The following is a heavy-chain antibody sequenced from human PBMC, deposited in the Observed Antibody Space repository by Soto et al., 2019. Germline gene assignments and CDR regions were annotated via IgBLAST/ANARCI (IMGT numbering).Heavy chain of an antibody. CDR1: GFTFSGYW. V-gene: IGHV3-7*03. CDR3: ARAKYSNAWYRFDL. J-gene: IGHJ4*02. CDR2: IKHDGSVQ. D-gene: IGHD4-4*01. Sequence: GGSLRLSCEASGFTFSGYWMSWVRQAPGKGLEWVADIKHDGSVQYYVDSVKGRFTISRDNAKKLLYLQMNGLRAEDTALYYCARAKYSNAWYRFDLWGQGTLVTVSS.